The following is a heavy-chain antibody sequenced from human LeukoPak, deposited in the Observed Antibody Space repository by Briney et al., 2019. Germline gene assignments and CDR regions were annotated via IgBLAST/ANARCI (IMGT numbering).Heavy chain of an antibody. CDR2: IYYSGST. J-gene: IGHJ4*02. Sequence: SETLSLTCTVSGGSISSYYWSWIRQPPGKGLEWIGYIYYSGSTNYNPSLKSRGTISVDTSKNQFSLKLSSVTAADTAVYYCARYRITMVRGVIIIGAFDYWGQGTLVTVSS. CDR1: GGSISSYY. CDR3: ARYRITMVRGVIIIGAFDY. D-gene: IGHD3-10*01. V-gene: IGHV4-59*08.